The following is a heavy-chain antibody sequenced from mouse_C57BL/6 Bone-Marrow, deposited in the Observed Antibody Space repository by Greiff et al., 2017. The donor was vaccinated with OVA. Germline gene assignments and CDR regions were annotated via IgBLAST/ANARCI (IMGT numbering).Heavy chain of an antibody. J-gene: IGHJ2*01. D-gene: IGHD2-3*01. CDR1: GYAFSSSW. CDR3: ARHEDGYYASYFDY. CDR2: IYPGDGDT. V-gene: IGHV1-82*01. Sequence: QVQLQQSGPELVKPGASVKISCKASGYAFSSSWMNWVKQRPGKGLEWIGRIYPGDGDTNYNGKFKGKATLTADKSSSTAYMQLSSLTSEGSAVYFCARHEDGYYASYFDYGGRGTALTVSS.